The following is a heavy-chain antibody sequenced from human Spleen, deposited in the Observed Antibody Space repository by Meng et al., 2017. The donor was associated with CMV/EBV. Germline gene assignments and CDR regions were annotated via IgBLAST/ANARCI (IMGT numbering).Heavy chain of an antibody. CDR2: ISWNSGSI. D-gene: IGHD3-22*01. V-gene: IGHV3-9*01. CDR1: GFTFDDYA. CDR3: AKDIRASYYYDSSGYGH. Sequence: SLRLSCAASGFTFDDYAMHWVRQAPGKGLEWVSGISWNSGSIGYADSVKGRFTISRDNAKNSLYLQMSSLRAEDTALYYCAKDIRASYYYDSSGYGHWGQGTLVTVSS. J-gene: IGHJ4*02.